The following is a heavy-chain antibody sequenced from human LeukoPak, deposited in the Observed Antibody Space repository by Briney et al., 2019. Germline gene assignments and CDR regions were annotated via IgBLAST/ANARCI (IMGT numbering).Heavy chain of an antibody. D-gene: IGHD4-11*01. V-gene: IGHV3-23*01. J-gene: IGHJ5*02. CDR2: ISGSGGST. CDR3: AKGRSNYGYNWFDP. Sequence: PGGSLGLSCAASEFTVSSHYMSWVRQAPGKGLEWVSAISGSGGSTYYADSVKGRFTISRDNSKNTLYLQMNSLRAEDTAVYYCAKGRSNYGYNWFDPWGQGTLVTVSS. CDR1: EFTVSSHY.